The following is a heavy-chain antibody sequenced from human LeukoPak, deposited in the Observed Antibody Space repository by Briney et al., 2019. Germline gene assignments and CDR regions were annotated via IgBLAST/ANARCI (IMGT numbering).Heavy chain of an antibody. CDR3: AKLGSHYWYFDL. CDR1: GFTFSSYA. V-gene: IGHV3-23*01. CDR2: ISGSGGSI. J-gene: IGHJ2*01. Sequence: GGSLRLSCAASGFTFSSYAMSWVRQAPGKGLEWVSAISGSGGSIYYADSVKGRFTISRDNSKNTLYLQMNSLRAEDTAVYYCAKLGSHYWYFDLWGRGTLVTVSS. D-gene: IGHD7-27*01.